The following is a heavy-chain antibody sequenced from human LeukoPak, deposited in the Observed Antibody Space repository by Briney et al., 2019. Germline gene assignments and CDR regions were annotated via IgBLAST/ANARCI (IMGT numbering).Heavy chain of an antibody. CDR2: ISNSGST. CDR3: ARVFGGGYCTNGVCS. D-gene: IGHD2-8*01. J-gene: IGHJ4*02. V-gene: IGHV4-59*11. Sequence: SETLSLTCTVSGGSISSHYWTWIRQSPVKGLEWIGDISNSGSTYYNPSLKSRVTISVDTSKNQFSLKLSSVTAADTAVYYCARVFGGGYCTNGVCSWGQGTLVTVSS. CDR1: GGSISSHY.